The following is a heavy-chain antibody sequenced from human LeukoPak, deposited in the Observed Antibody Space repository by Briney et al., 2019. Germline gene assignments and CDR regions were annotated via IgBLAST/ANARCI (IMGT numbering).Heavy chain of an antibody. J-gene: IGHJ4*02. D-gene: IGHD2-2*01. V-gene: IGHV1-8*03. CDR1: GGTFSSYA. CDR3: ARTYNFVVVPAAPYPFDY. Sequence: GASVKVSCKASGGTFSSYAINWVRQATGQGLEWMGWMNPNSGNTGYAQKFQGRVTITRDTSASTAYMELSSLRSEGTAVYYCARTYNFVVVPAAPYPFDYWGQGTLVTVSS. CDR2: MNPNSGNT.